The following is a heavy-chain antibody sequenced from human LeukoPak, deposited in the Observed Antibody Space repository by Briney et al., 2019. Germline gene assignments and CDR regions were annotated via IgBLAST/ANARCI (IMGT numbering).Heavy chain of an antibody. J-gene: IGHJ4*02. CDR3: ARGRYYGSGSSMYYFDY. CDR2: IYHSGST. D-gene: IGHD3-10*01. Sequence: PSETLSLTCTVSGYSISSGYYWGWIRQPPGKGLEWIGSIYHSGSTYYNPSLKSRVTISVDTSKNQFSLKLSSVTAADTAVYYCARGRYYGSGSSMYYFDYWGQGTLVTVSS. CDR1: GYSISSGYY. V-gene: IGHV4-38-2*02.